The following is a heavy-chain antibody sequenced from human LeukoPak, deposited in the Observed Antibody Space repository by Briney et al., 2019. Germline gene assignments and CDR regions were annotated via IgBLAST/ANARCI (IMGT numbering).Heavy chain of an antibody. J-gene: IGHJ4*02. V-gene: IGHV1-18*01. CDR2: ISAYNGNT. D-gene: IGHD5-18*01. Sequence: ASVKVSCKASGYTFTSYGISWVRQAPGQGLEWMGWISAYNGNTNYAQKLQGRVTMTTDTSTSTAYMELRSLRSDDAAVYYCARLDTKGYSFDYWGQGTLVTVST. CDR1: GYTFTSYG. CDR3: ARLDTKGYSFDY.